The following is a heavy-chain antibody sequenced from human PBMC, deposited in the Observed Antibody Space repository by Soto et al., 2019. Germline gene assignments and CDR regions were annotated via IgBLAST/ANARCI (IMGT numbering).Heavy chain of an antibody. CDR1: GTSISIFY. V-gene: IGHV4-59*01. J-gene: IGHJ4*02. CDR2: IHYSGTT. CDR3: ARYNSYAIDY. D-gene: IGHD2-8*01. Sequence: SETLSLTCTVSGTSISIFYWSWIRQPPGKGLEWIANIHYSGTTNYNPSLASRVTLSVDRSKKQFSLKMISLTAADRAMYFFARYNSYAIDYWGRGTLVTVSS.